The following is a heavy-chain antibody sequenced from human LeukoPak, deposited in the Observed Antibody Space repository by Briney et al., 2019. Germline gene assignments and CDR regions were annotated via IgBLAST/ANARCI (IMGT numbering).Heavy chain of an antibody. Sequence: GGSLRLSCVASGFTLRSYVMNWVRQTPGKGLEWVSCISSSSSYIYYADSVKGRFTISRDNAKNSLYLQMNSLRVEDTAVYYCARAHNWKYGTFDYWGQGTLVTVSS. J-gene: IGHJ4*02. CDR2: ISSSSSYI. CDR3: ARAHNWKYGTFDY. V-gene: IGHV3-21*01. D-gene: IGHD1-7*01. CDR1: GFTLRSYV.